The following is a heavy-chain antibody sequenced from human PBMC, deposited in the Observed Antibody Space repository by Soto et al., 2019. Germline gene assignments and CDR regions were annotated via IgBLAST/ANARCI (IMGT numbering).Heavy chain of an antibody. CDR1: GFTFSSFA. J-gene: IGHJ4*02. V-gene: IGHV3-23*01. Sequence: GGSLRLSCAASGFTFSSFAMSWVRQAPGKGLDWVSAISGSRGSTYSADSVKGRFTISRDNSKNTLYLQMSSLRDEDTAVYYCARAFYAGKGYPPDFWGQGSLVTVSS. D-gene: IGHD6-13*01. CDR3: ARAFYAGKGYPPDF. CDR2: ISGSRGST.